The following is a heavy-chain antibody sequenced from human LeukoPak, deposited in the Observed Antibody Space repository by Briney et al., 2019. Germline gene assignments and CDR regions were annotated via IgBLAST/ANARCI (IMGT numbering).Heavy chain of an antibody. CDR3: ARLGYCRGGSCYFLGLAD. V-gene: IGHV3-48*03. CDR2: ISSSGSTI. J-gene: IGHJ4*02. D-gene: IGHD2-15*01. Sequence: GGSLRLSCAASGFTFSNYEGNWVRQAPGKGLEGVSYISSSGSTIHYADSVKGRFTITRDNATNSLYVQMNSLTAEATGVYYCARLGYCRGGSCYFLGLADWGQGTLVTVSS. CDR1: GFTFSNYE.